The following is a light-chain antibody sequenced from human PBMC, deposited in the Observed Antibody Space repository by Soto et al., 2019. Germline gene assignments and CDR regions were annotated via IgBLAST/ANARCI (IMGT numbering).Light chain of an antibody. Sequence: QSVLIQPPSASGTHRQRVAVSCSGSSSNIGSNPVNWYQQLPGMAPKLPMFSNNQRPSGVPDRFSGSKSGTSASLAISGFQSEDEADYYCAAWDDRLTVYVFGTGTKVTVL. CDR1: SSNIGSNP. V-gene: IGLV1-44*01. CDR2: SNN. J-gene: IGLJ1*01. CDR3: AAWDDRLTVYV.